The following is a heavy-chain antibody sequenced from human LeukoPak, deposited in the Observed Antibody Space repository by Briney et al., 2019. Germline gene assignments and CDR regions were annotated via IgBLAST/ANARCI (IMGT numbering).Heavy chain of an antibody. CDR3: TKGLVPFRAYYYDSSGYYYDDY. Sequence: GGSLRLSCAASGFTFDDYAMHWVRQAPGKGLEWVSLISGDGGSTYYADTVNARFTISRDNSKNSLYLQMNSLRTEDTALYYCTKGLVPFRAYYYDSSGYYYDDYGSQGTLVTVSS. V-gene: IGHV3-43*02. CDR2: ISGDGGST. J-gene: IGHJ4*01. CDR1: GFTFDDYA. D-gene: IGHD3-22*01.